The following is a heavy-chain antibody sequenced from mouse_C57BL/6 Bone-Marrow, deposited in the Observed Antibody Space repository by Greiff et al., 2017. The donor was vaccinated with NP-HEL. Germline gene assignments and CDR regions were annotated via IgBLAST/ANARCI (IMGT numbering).Heavy chain of an antibody. D-gene: IGHD1-1*01. V-gene: IGHV1-49*01. Sequence: LQQSGAELVRPGSSVKLSCKDSSFAFMASAMHWVKQRPGHGLEWIGSFTMYSDATEYSENFKGKATLTANTSSSTAYMELSSLTSEDSAVYYCARAAGKGVDYAMDYWGQGTSVTVSS. J-gene: IGHJ4*01. CDR2: FTMYSDAT. CDR3: ARAAGKGVDYAMDY. CDR1: SFAFMASA.